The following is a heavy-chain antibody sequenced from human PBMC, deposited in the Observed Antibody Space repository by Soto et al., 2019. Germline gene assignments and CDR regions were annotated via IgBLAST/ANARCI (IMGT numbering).Heavy chain of an antibody. CDR3: AGSRPHSGWELFP. J-gene: IGHJ1*01. Sequence: SETLSLTCTVSGGSISSHFWSWVRQPPGQGLEGIGYVLYSGTTKYSPSLQSRVTMSIDTSRNQFSLTFRSVTAADTGVYYCAGSRPHSGWELFPWGQG. CDR2: VLYSGTT. D-gene: IGHD1-26*01. V-gene: IGHV4-59*08. CDR1: GGSISSHF.